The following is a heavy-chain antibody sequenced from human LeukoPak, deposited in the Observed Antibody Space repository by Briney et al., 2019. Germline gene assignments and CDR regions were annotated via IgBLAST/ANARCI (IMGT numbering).Heavy chain of an antibody. Sequence: GGFLRLSCAASGFTFSNYWMSWVRQAPGIGLEWVAKIKEDGSEEDYLDSVKGRFTISRDNAKNSLYLQMDSLTADDTALYYCARAGRDSEYHYFDYWGQGALLTVSS. D-gene: IGHD2/OR15-2a*01. CDR1: GFTFSNYW. V-gene: IGHV3-7*04. J-gene: IGHJ4*02. CDR3: ARAGRDSEYHYFDY. CDR2: IKEDGSEE.